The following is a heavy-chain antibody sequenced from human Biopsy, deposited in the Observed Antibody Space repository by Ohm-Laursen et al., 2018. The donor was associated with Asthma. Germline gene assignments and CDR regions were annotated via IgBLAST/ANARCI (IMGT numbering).Heavy chain of an antibody. V-gene: IGHV1-18*01. CDR2: ISVYNGDT. CDR3: ARHRGYCTGGSCYPDFDY. J-gene: IGHJ4*02. CDR1: GYTFSSFC. D-gene: IGHD2-15*01. Sequence: ASVKVSCKASGYTFSSFCISWVRQAPGQGLDWMGWISVYNGDTDYAQKLQGRVTMTTDTSTSTAYMELRSLRSDDTAVYYCARHRGYCTGGSCYPDFDYWGQGTLVTVSS.